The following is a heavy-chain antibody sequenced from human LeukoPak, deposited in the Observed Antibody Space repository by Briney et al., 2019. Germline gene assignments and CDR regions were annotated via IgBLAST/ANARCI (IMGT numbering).Heavy chain of an antibody. Sequence: ASVKVSCKASGYTFTSYAMHWVRQAPGQRLEWMGWINTGNGNTKYSQKFQGRVTITRDTSASTAYMELSSLRSEDTAVYYCARASDTAMVTDYWGQGTLVTVSS. V-gene: IGHV1-3*04. J-gene: IGHJ4*02. D-gene: IGHD5-18*01. CDR2: INTGNGNT. CDR3: ARASDTAMVTDY. CDR1: GYTFTSYA.